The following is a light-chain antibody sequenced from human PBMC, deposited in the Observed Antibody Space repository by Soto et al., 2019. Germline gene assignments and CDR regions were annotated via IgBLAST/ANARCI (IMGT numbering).Light chain of an antibody. CDR2: DVS. V-gene: IGLV2-14*03. Sequence: QSALTQPASVSGSPGESITISCTGTSSDVGGYNYVSWYQQHPGKAPKLLIYDVSNRPSGVSNRFSGSKSGNTASLTISGLKAEDEADYYCGSYRSSSAPVFGGGTKLTVL. CDR3: GSYRSSSAPV. CDR1: SSDVGGYNY. J-gene: IGLJ2*01.